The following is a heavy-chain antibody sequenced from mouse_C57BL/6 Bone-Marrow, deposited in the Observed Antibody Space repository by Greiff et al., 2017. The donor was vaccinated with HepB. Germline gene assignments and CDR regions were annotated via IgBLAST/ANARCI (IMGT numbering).Heavy chain of an antibody. CDR3: ARRGLLLSRGDY. CDR1: GYTFTDYY. CDR2: INPYNGGT. D-gene: IGHD1-1*01. V-gene: IGHV1-19*01. J-gene: IGHJ2*01. Sequence: EVQLQQSGPVLVKPGASVKMSCKASGYTFTDYYMNWVKQSHGKSLEWIGVINPYNGGTSYNQKFKGKATLTVDKSSSTAYMELNSLTSEDSAVYYCARRGLLLSRGDYWGQGTTLTVSS.